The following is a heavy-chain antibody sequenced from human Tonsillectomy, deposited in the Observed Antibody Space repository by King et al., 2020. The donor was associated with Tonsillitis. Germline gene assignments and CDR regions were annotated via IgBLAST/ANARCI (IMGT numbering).Heavy chain of an antibody. V-gene: IGHV4-59*01. J-gene: IGHJ5*02. CDR2: IYYSGST. CDR3: ARGSVVVAATGLNWFDP. D-gene: IGHD2-15*01. CDR1: GGSISSYY. Sequence: QLQESGPGLVKPSETLSLTCNVSGGSISSYYWSWIRQPPGKGLEWIGYIYYSGSTNYNPSLKSRVAISVDTSKNQFSLKLTSVTAADTAGYYCARGSVVVAATGLNWFDPWGQGTLVTVSS.